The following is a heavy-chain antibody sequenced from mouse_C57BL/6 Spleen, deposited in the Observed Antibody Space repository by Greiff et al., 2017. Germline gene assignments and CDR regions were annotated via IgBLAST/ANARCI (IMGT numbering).Heavy chain of an antibody. CDR1: GYTFTSYW. CDR2: IDPSDSET. V-gene: IGHV1-52*01. Sequence: QVQLQQPGAELVRPGSSVKLSCKASGYTFTSYWMHWVKQRPIQGLEWIGNIDPSDSETHYNQKFKDKATLTVDKSSSTAYMQLSSLTSEDSAVYDCAREGYDGCYPRWFAYWGQGTLVTVSA. CDR3: AREGYDGCYPRWFAY. D-gene: IGHD2-3*01. J-gene: IGHJ3*01.